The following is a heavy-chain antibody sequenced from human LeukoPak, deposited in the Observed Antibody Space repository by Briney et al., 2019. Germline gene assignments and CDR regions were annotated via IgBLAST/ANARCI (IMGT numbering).Heavy chain of an antibody. CDR3: ARDQGDGNNPRPFDY. CDR1: GGSISSGSYY. CDR2: IKTSGRT. D-gene: IGHD5-24*01. J-gene: IGHJ4*02. V-gene: IGHV4-61*02. Sequence: SETLSLTCTDSGGSISSGSYYWSWIRQPAGKGLEWIGRIKTSGRTNYNPSLKSRVTISVDTSKNQFSLQLSSVTAADTAVYYCARDQGDGNNPRPFDYWGRGALVTVSS.